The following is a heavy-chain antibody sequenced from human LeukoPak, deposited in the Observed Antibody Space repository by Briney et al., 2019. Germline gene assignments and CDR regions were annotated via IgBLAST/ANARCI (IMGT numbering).Heavy chain of an antibody. V-gene: IGHV3-23*01. CDR2: ISGSGGST. D-gene: IGHD6-19*01. CDR3: AKSPGIAVGVGYFDY. CDR1: GFTFSSYS. Sequence: GGSLRLSCAASGFTFSSYSMSWIRQAPGKGLEWVSAISGSGGSTYYADSVKGRFTISRDNSKNTLYLQMNSLSAEDTAVYYCAKSPGIAVGVGYFDYWGQGTLVTVSS. J-gene: IGHJ4*02.